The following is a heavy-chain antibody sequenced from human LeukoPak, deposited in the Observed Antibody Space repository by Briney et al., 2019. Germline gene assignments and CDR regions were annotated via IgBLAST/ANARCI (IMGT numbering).Heavy chain of an antibody. J-gene: IGHJ4*02. D-gene: IGHD6-13*01. CDR3: ASALNSRNSSC. CDR1: GYSFTVYY. CDR2: SSPYSGGT. Sequence: ASVTVSCKASGYSFTVYYMHWVRQAPGQGREWMGWSSPYSGGTHYAQNFQGRVTMTTDTTISTAYMELSSLRSDDTAIYYCASALNSRNSSCWGQGTLVTVSS. V-gene: IGHV1-2*02.